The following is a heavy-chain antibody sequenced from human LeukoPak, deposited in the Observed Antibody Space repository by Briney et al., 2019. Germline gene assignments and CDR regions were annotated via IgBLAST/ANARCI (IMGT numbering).Heavy chain of an antibody. J-gene: IGHJ3*02. CDR2: ISGDGGST. CDR3: AKTYCGGDCYSRALAFDI. Sequence: GGSLRLSCAASGFTFDDYAMHWVRQAPGKGLEWVSLISGDGGSTYYADSVKGRFTISRDNSKNSLYLQMNSLRTGDTALYYCAKTYCGGDCYSRALAFDIWGQGTMVTVSS. CDR1: GFTFDDYA. D-gene: IGHD2-21*02. V-gene: IGHV3-43*02.